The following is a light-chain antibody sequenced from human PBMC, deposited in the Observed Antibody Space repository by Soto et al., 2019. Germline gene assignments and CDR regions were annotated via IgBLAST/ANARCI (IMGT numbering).Light chain of an antibody. J-gene: IGKJ1*01. CDR2: GAA. V-gene: IGKV3-20*01. Sequence: TVLTQSTGTLSLSPGDRATLSCRASQNVSSSYLAWYQQEPGQAPRLLIYGAASRATGIPDRFSGSGAGTDFTLTISRLEPEDFAVYYCHLYGSSPPWTFGQGTKVDI. CDR1: QNVSSSY. CDR3: HLYGSSPPWT.